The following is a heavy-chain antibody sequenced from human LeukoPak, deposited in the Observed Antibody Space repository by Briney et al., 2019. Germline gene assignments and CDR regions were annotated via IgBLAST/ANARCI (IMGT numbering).Heavy chain of an antibody. D-gene: IGHD3-9*01. CDR3: ARHDPLLRYFDWLSGNWFDP. J-gene: IGHJ5*02. CDR2: INHSGST. Sequence: PSETLSLTCAVYGGSFSDYYWSWIRQPPGKGLEWIGEINHSGSTIYNPSLKSRVAISVDTSKNQFSLKLNSVTAADTAVYYCARHDPLLRYFDWLSGNWFDPWGQGTLVTVSS. V-gene: IGHV4-34*01. CDR1: GGSFSDYY.